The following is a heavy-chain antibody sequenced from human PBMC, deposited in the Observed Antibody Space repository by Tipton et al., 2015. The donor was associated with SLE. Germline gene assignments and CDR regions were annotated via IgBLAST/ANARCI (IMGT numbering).Heavy chain of an antibody. CDR2: IHHTGST. CDR1: GYSVSTGYY. D-gene: IGHD6-19*01. Sequence: LSLTCTVSGYSVSTGYYWAWIRQSPEKGLEWVGSIHHTGSTYYNPSLKSRLTISLDTSKNQFSLKLSSVTAADTAVYYCARRRGSSGWSNNWFDPWGQGTLVTVSS. V-gene: IGHV4-38-2*02. CDR3: ARRRGSSGWSNNWFDP. J-gene: IGHJ5*02.